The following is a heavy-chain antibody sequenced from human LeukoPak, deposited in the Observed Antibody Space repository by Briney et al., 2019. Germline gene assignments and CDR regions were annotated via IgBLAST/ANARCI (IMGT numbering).Heavy chain of an antibody. Sequence: ASVKVSCKASGGTFSSYAISWVRQAPGQGLEWMGWINPNSGGTNYAQKFQGRVTMTRDTSISTAYMELSRLRSDDTAVYYCARTVEMATIGLDYWGQGTLVTVSS. CDR2: INPNSGGT. V-gene: IGHV1-2*02. CDR1: GGTFSSYA. CDR3: ARTVEMATIGLDY. J-gene: IGHJ4*02. D-gene: IGHD5-24*01.